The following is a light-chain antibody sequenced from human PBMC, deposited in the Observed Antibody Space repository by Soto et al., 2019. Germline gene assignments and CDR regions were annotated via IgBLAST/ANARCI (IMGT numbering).Light chain of an antibody. CDR3: QQYYYLPL. CDR2: DAS. J-gene: IGKJ3*01. CDR1: QEISNA. V-gene: IGKV1-33*01. Sequence: DIQMTQSPSSLSASVGDRVTITCQASQEISNALSWYELKLGKAPRLLIYDASNLETGVPPRFSGSGSGAAFTYIISSLQPEDVATHYCQQYYYLPLFGPGTKVDIK.